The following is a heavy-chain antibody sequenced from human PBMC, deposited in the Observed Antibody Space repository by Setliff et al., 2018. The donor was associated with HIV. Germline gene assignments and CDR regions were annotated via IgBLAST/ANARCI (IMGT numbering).Heavy chain of an antibody. CDR2: ISYTGGT. V-gene: IGHV4-59*01. CDR3: ARGHEWLRN. J-gene: IGHJ4*02. CDR1: GDPIRNDY. Sequence: SETLSLTCTVSGDPIRNDYWTWIRQSPEKGLEWIAYISYTGGTNYNPSLKSRVTLSLDASKNQISLKLRSVIAADTAMYYCARGHEWLRNWGQGTLVTVSS. D-gene: IGHD5-12*01.